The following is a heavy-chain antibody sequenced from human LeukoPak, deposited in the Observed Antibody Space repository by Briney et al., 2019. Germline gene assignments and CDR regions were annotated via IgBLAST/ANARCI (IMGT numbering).Heavy chain of an antibody. Sequence: ASVKVSCKASGYTFTSHYLHWVRQAPGQGLEWMGIINPSGGSTAYAQKFQGRLTMTRDTSTSTVYMDLSSLRSEDTAVYYCAREGRYYDSSGYFSHDAFDIWGQGTMVTVSS. CDR3: AREGRYYDSSGYFSHDAFDI. CDR1: GYTFTSHY. CDR2: INPSGGST. V-gene: IGHV1-46*03. D-gene: IGHD3-22*01. J-gene: IGHJ3*02.